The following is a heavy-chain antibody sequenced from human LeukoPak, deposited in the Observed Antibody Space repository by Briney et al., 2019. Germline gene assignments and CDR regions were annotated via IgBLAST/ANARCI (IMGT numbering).Heavy chain of an antibody. Sequence: PPETLSLTCTVSGDSMTRGGYYWSWVRQHPGKGLEWIGFIYHSGTTFYNPSLEGRAAISVDTSQNQFSLKLTSVTAADTAVYYCARAVDYRNYFDYWGQGTLVTVSS. CDR2: IYHSGTT. J-gene: IGHJ4*02. V-gene: IGHV4-31*03. CDR3: ARAVDYRNYFDY. CDR1: GDSMTRGGYY. D-gene: IGHD4-11*01.